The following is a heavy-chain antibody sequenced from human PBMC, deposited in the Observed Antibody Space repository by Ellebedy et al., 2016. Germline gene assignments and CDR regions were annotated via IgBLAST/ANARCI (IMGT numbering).Heavy chain of an antibody. V-gene: IGHV1-2*02. Sequence: ASVKVSXXASGYTFTGYYMHWVRQAPGQGLEWMGWINPNSGGTNYAQKFQGRVTMTRDTSISTAYMELSRLRSDDTAVYYCATGYEALYYFDYWGQGTLVTVSS. D-gene: IGHD6-13*01. CDR3: ATGYEALYYFDY. CDR2: INPNSGGT. CDR1: GYTFTGYY. J-gene: IGHJ4*02.